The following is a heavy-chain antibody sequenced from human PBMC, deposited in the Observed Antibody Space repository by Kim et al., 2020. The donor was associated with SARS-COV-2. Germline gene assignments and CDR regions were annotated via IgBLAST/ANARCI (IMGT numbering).Heavy chain of an antibody. D-gene: IGHD2-15*01. J-gene: IGHJ4*02. CDR1: GFTFSSYA. CDR2: ISYDGSNK. Sequence: GGSLRLSCAASGFTFSSYAMHWVRQAPGKGLEWVAVISYDGSNKYYADSVKGRFTISRDNSKNTLYLQMNSLRAEDTAVYYCARDANSHSLDYWGQGTLVTVSS. V-gene: IGHV3-30*04. CDR3: ARDANSHSLDY.